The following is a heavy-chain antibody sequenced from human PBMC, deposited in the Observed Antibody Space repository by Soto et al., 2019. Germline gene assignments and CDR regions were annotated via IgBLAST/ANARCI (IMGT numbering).Heavy chain of an antibody. V-gene: IGHV1-18*04. J-gene: IGHJ4*02. D-gene: IGHD3-22*01. Sequence: QVQLVQSGAEVKKPGASVKVSCKASGYTFTSYGISWVRQAPGQGLEWMGWISAYNGNTNYAQKLQGRVTMTTDTSTSTAYMELRSLRSDDTAVYYCARRQPDYYYYDSSGYNAYYFDYWGQGTLVTVSS. CDR3: ARRQPDYYYYDSSGYNAYYFDY. CDR2: ISAYNGNT. CDR1: GYTFTSYG.